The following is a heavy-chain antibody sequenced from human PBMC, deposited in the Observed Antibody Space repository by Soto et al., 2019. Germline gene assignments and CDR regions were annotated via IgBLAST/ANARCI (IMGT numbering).Heavy chain of an antibody. CDR1: GFTFSSYG. CDR3: AKDRYYYDSSGYYYLDY. J-gene: IGHJ4*02. V-gene: IGHV3-30*18. CDR2: ISYDGSNK. Sequence: VQLVESGGGLVQPGGSLRLSCAASGFTFSSYGMHWVRQAPGKGLEWVAVISYDGSNKYYADSVKGRFTISRDNSKNTLYLQMNSLRAEDTAVYYCAKDRYYYDSSGYYYLDYWGQGTLVTVSS. D-gene: IGHD3-22*01.